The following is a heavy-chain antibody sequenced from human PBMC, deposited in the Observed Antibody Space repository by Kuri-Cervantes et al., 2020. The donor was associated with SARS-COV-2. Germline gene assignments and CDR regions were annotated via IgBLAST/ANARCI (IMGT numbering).Heavy chain of an antibody. V-gene: IGHV1-18*01. Sequence: ASVKVSCKASGYTFTTYGISWVRQAPGQGLEWMGWINAYNGNANYAQKLQGRVTMTTDTSTTTAYMELRSLRSDDTAVYYCARDKIPMVRSTDAFDMWGQGTMVTVSS. J-gene: IGHJ3*02. CDR1: GYTFTTYG. D-gene: IGHD3-10*01. CDR3: ARDKIPMVRSTDAFDM. CDR2: INAYNGNA.